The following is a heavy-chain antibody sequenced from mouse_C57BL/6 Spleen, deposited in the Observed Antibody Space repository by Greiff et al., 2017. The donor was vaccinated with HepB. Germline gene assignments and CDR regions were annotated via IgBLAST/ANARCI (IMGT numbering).Heavy chain of an antibody. CDR3: AMDDYDGYFDY. CDR1: GYTFTDYY. CDR2: IYPGSGNT. V-gene: IGHV1-76*01. D-gene: IGHD2-4*01. J-gene: IGHJ2*01. Sequence: QVQLQQSGAELVRPGASVKLSCKASGYTFTDYYINWVKQRPGQGLEWIARIYPGSGNTYYNEKFKGKATLTAEKSSSTAYMQLSSLTSEDSAVYCCAMDDYDGYFDYWGQGTTLTVSS.